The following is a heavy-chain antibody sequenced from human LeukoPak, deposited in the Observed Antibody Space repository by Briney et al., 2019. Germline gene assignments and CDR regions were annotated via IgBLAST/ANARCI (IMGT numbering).Heavy chain of an antibody. V-gene: IGHV3-23*01. CDR3: AKETSSGNFVTIDC. CDR2: ITGAGGGT. D-gene: IGHD1-26*01. CDR1: GGSFSGYY. Sequence: ETLSLTCAVYGGSFSGYYWSWIRQPPGKGLEWVSAITGAGGGTNYADSVKGRFTISRDNSKNTLYLQMNSLRAEDTAVYYCAKETSSGNFVTIDCWGQGTLVTVSS. J-gene: IGHJ4*02.